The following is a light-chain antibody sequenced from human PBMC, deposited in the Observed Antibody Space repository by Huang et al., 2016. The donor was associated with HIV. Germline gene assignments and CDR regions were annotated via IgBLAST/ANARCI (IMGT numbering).Light chain of an antibody. CDR2: GAS. CDR1: QSVSSN. V-gene: IGKV3D-15*01. Sequence: EMVMTQSPATLSVSPGERATLSCRASQSVSSNLAWDQQKPGQGPRLLIYGASTRATGIPARFSGSGSGTEFTLTISSLQSEDFAVYYCLQYSTWPPVTFGQGTRLEI. CDR3: LQYSTWPPVT. J-gene: IGKJ5*01.